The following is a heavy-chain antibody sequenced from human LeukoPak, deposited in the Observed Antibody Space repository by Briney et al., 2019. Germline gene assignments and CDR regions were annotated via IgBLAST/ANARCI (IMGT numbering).Heavy chain of an antibody. CDR3: AKESGKFDY. CDR2: ISGDGVST. CDR1: GHRLADFA. Sequence: GGSLRLSCVASGHRLADFAMLWVRQAPGKGLEWVSLISGDGVSTFYADSVKGRFSISRDNSKNSLYLEMTGLRTEDDAMYYCAKESGKFDYWGQGTLVAVSS. J-gene: IGHJ4*02. V-gene: IGHV3-43*02.